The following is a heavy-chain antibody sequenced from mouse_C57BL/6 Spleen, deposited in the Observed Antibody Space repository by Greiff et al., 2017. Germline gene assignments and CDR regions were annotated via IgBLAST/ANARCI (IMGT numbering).Heavy chain of an antibody. CDR3: TTGPVVAEPEAY. CDR1: GFNIKDDY. V-gene: IGHV14-4*01. J-gene: IGHJ3*01. Sequence: EVQLQQSGAELVRPGASVKLSCTASGFNIKDDYMHWVKQRPEQGLEWIGWLDPENGDTEYASKFQGKATITAYTSSNTAYLQLSSLTSEDTAVYYGTTGPVVAEPEAYRSQGTLVTDSA. CDR2: LDPENGDT. D-gene: IGHD1-1*01.